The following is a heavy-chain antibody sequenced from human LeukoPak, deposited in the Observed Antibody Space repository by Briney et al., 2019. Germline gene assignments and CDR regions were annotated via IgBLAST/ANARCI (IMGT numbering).Heavy chain of an antibody. CDR3: ASGGIMITFGESFDY. Sequence: PGGSLRLSCAASGFTFSSYWMSWVRQAPGKGLEWVANIKQDGSEKYYVDSVKGRFTISRDNAKNSLYLQMNSLGAEDTAVYYCASGGIMITFGESFDYWGQGTLVTVSS. D-gene: IGHD3-16*01. CDR1: GFTFSSYW. CDR2: IKQDGSEK. J-gene: IGHJ4*02. V-gene: IGHV3-7*03.